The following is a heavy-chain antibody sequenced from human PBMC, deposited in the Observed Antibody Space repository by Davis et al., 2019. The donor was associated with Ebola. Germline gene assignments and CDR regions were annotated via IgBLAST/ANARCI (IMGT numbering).Heavy chain of an antibody. CDR1: GFTFSDYY. J-gene: IGHJ6*02. V-gene: IGHV3-11*06. Sequence: GESLKISCAASGFTFSDYYMSWIRQAPGKGLEWVSYISSSSSYTNYADSVKGRFTISRDNAKNSLYLQMNSLRAEDTAVYYCARDKNWNYNLPYGMDVWGQGTTVTVSS. D-gene: IGHD1-7*01. CDR2: ISSSSSYT. CDR3: ARDKNWNYNLPYGMDV.